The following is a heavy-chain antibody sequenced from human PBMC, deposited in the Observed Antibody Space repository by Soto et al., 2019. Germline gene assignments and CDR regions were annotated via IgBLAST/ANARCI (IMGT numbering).Heavy chain of an antibody. CDR3: ARGQFRYSSFYYYYGMDV. D-gene: IGHD6-13*01. CDR1: GGSFSGYY. V-gene: IGHV4-34*01. J-gene: IGHJ6*02. Sequence: PSETLSLTCAVYGGSFSGYYWSWIRQPPGKGLEWIGEINHSGSTNYNPSLKSRVTISVDTSKNQFSLKLSSVTAADTAVYYCARGQFRYSSFYYYYGMDVWGQGPTVTVSS. CDR2: INHSGST.